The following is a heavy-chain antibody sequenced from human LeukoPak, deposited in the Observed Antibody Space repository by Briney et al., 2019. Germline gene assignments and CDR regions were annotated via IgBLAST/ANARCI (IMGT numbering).Heavy chain of an antibody. D-gene: IGHD2-2*01. CDR3: ARAPMEVVVPAADDYYYGMDV. CDR1: GYTFTSYD. Sequence: ASVKVSCKASGYTFTSYDINWVRQATGQGLEWMGWMNPNSGNTGYAQKFQGRVTMTWNTSISTAYMELSSLRSEDTAVYYCARAPMEVVVPAADDYYYGMDVWGQGTTVTVFS. CDR2: MNPNSGNT. V-gene: IGHV1-8*01. J-gene: IGHJ6*02.